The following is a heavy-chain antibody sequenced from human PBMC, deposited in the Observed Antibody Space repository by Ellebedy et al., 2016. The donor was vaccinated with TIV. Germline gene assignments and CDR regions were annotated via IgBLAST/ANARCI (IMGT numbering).Heavy chain of an antibody. V-gene: IGHV3-21*01. CDR1: GFTFRTYNTYS. CDR3: VRFPRGAPFADYLYYMDV. CDR2: IGASANDV. D-gene: IGHD3-16*01. J-gene: IGHJ6*03. Sequence: GESLKISCAASGFTFRTYNTYSMSWVRQNPGKSLDWVSSIGASANDVFYTDSVKGRFPISRDNSKTSIYLQMNSLRVEDTAVYYCVRFPRGAPFADYLYYMDVWGEGTTVIVSS.